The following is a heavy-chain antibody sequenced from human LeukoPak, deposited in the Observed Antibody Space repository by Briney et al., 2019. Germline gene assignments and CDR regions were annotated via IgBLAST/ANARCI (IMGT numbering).Heavy chain of an antibody. CDR2: ISSNGGST. CDR1: GFTFSRYA. V-gene: IGHV3-64D*06. CDR3: ANERWYDY. J-gene: IGHJ4*02. D-gene: IGHD6-13*01. Sequence: GGSLRLSCSASGFTFSRYAMHWVRQAPGKGLEYVSAISSNGGSTYYADSVKGRFTISRDNSRNTLHLQMSSLRVEDTAVYYCANERWYDYWGQGTLVTVSS.